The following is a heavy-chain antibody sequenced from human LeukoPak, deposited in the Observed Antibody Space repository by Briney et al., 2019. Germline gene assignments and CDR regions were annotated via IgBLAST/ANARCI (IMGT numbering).Heavy chain of an antibody. D-gene: IGHD6-6*01. J-gene: IGHJ6*03. Sequence: EGSLRLSCAASGFTVSSNYMSWVRQAPGKGLEWVLVIYSGGSTFYADSVKGRFTISRDNSKNTLYLQMNSLRAEDTAVYYCATSTRPTDYYFYYYMDVWGKGTTVTVSS. CDR2: IYSGGST. V-gene: IGHV3-66*02. CDR3: ATSTRPTDYYFYYYMDV. CDR1: GFTVSSNY.